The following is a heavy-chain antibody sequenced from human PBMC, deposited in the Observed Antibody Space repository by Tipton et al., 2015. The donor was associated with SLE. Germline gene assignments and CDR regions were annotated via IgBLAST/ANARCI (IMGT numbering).Heavy chain of an antibody. CDR1: GGSISSSSYY. Sequence: TLSLTCTVSGGSISSSSYYWGWIRQPPGKGLEWIGSVYFNGNTHYKPSLTSRLTISVDTSKNQFSLKLRSVTAADTAVYYCAKDSDYDFWSAYSGYWGQGTLVTVSS. D-gene: IGHD3-3*01. V-gene: IGHV4-39*07. CDR2: VYFNGNT. CDR3: AKDSDYDFWSAYSGY. J-gene: IGHJ4*02.